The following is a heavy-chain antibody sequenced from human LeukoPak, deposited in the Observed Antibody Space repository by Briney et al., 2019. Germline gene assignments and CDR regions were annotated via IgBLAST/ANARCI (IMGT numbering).Heavy chain of an antibody. V-gene: IGHV3-23*01. CDR3: ARGPNSNWSGLDF. CDR2: ISGRGDNT. Sequence: PGGSLRLSCAASRFTFSSYAMSWVRQAPGKGLEWVSAISGRGDNTYYADSVKGQFTISRDNSKNTLYLQMNSLRAEDTAVYYCARGPNSNWSGLDFWGQGTLLTVSS. CDR1: RFTFSSYA. J-gene: IGHJ4*02. D-gene: IGHD6-6*01.